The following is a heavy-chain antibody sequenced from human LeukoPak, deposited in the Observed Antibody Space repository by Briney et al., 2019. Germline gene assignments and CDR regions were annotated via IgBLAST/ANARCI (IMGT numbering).Heavy chain of an antibody. D-gene: IGHD1-26*01. V-gene: IGHV4-59*01. CDR3: ARDRSGPRDYYYMDV. J-gene: IGHJ6*03. Sequence: PSEAQSLTCTVSGGSISSYYWSWIRQPPGKGLEWIGYIYYSGSTNYNPSLKSRVTISVDTSKNQFSLKLSSVTAADTAVYYCARDRSGPRDYYYMDVWGKGTTVTVSS. CDR1: GGSISSYY. CDR2: IYYSGST.